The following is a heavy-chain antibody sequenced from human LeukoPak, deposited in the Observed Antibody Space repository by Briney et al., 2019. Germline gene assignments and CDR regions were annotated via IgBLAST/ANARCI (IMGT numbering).Heavy chain of an antibody. D-gene: IGHD3-10*01. V-gene: IGHV1-18*01. CDR3: ARAVRGQRNNWFDP. Sequence: ALVKVSCKASGYTFTSYGISWVRQAPGQGLEWMGWISAYNGNKNYAQKLQGRVNMTTDTSTSTAYMELRSLRSDDTAVYYCARAVRGQRNNWFDPWGQGTLVTVSS. CDR2: ISAYNGNK. CDR1: GYTFTSYG. J-gene: IGHJ5*02.